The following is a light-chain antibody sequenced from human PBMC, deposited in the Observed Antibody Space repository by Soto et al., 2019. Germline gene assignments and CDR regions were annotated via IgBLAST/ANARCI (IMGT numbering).Light chain of an antibody. CDR3: QQYETSLRT. CDR1: QRVRSSY. V-gene: IGKV3-20*01. J-gene: IGKJ1*01. CDR2: GAS. Sequence: EIVLTQSPGTLSFSPGGRATPSCRARQRVRSSYLAWYQQKPGQAPRLLISGASTRATGIPDRFSGSGSGTDFTLTISRLEPEDFALYYCQQYETSLRTFGQGTKVDIK.